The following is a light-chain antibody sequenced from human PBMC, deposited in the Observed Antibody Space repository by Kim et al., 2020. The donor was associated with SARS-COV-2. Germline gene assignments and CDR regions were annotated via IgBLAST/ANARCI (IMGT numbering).Light chain of an antibody. CDR2: EAT. CDR3: QYSTT. CDR1: ESISSY. Sequence: VSLSLSPGERATLTCRASESISSYLGRYQQKPGQAPRLLIYEATKRSTGIPARCSGSGSGTDFTLTINSLEPEDFAVYYCQYSTTFGGGTKGDIK. J-gene: IGKJ4*01. V-gene: IGKV3-11*01.